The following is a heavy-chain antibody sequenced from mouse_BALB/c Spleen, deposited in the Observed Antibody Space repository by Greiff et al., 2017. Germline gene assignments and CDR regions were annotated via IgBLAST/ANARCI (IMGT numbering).Heavy chain of an antibody. Sequence: QVQLKQSGAELAKPGASVKMSCKASGYTFTSYWMHWVKQRPGQGLEWIGYINPSTGYTEYNQKFKDKATLTADKSSSTAYMQLSSLTSEDSAVYYCARRVYYGPFDYWGQGTTLTVSS. CDR3: ARRVYYGPFDY. V-gene: IGHV1-7*01. CDR1: GYTFTSYW. CDR2: INPSTGYT. D-gene: IGHD1-2*01. J-gene: IGHJ2*01.